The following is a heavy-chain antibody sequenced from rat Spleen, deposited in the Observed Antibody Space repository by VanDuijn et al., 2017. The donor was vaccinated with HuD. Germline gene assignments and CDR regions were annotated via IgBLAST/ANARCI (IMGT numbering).Heavy chain of an antibody. CDR2: ITNSGGST. J-gene: IGHJ1*01. V-gene: IGHV5-27*01. D-gene: IGHD1-11*01. CDR1: GFTFSNYG. Sequence: EVQLVESGGGLVQPGRSLKLSCAASGFTFSNYGMAWVRQAPTKGLEWVASITNSGGSTYYRDSVKGRFTISRDNAKSTLYLQMDSLRSEDTATYYCTTEGLRRVASPGRFDFWGPGTMVTVSS. CDR3: TTEGLRRVASPGRFDF.